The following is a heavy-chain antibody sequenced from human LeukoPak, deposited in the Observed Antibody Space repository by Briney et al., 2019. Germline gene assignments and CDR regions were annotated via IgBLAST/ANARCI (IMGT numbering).Heavy chain of an antibody. V-gene: IGHV3-30*02. D-gene: IGHD1-26*01. CDR3: AKDRVGVTPFYFDS. J-gene: IGHJ4*02. CDR2: IRYDGSNQ. Sequence: GGSLRLSCAASGFTFSSYAMHWVRQAPGKGLEWVTFIRYDGSNQYYADSVKGRFTISRDNSKNTLYLQMNSLRVEDTAVYYCAKDRVGVTPFYFDSWGQGTLVTVSS. CDR1: GFTFSSYA.